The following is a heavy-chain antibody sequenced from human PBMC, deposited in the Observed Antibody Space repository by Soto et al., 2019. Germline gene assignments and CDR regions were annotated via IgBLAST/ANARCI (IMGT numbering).Heavy chain of an antibody. CDR2: IYYSGST. D-gene: IGHD4-4*01. CDR3: ARDDSGITTLDS. Sequence: QVQLQESGPGLVKPSQTLSLTCTVSGGSISSGGYYWSWLRQHPGKGLEWMGYIYYSGSTCYSPSLKSRVTIPIDTSQNQFSLKLSSVTAADTAVYDCARDDSGITTLDSWGQGTLVTVSS. J-gene: IGHJ4*02. CDR1: GGSISSGGYY. V-gene: IGHV4-31*03.